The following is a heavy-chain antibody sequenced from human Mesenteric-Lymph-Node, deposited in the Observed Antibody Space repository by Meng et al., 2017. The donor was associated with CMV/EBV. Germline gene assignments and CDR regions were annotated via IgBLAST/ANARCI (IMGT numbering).Heavy chain of an antibody. Sequence: QLQLQESGPGLVKPSETLSLTCTVSGGSISSSSYYWGWIRQPPGKGLEWIGSIYYSGRTYYNPSLKSRVTISVDTSKNQFSLKLRSVTAADTAVYYCARDGDYYDSSGYNPFDYWGQGTLVTVSS. CDR1: GGSISSSSYY. CDR2: IYYSGRT. D-gene: IGHD3-22*01. V-gene: IGHV4-39*07. CDR3: ARDGDYYDSSGYNPFDY. J-gene: IGHJ4*02.